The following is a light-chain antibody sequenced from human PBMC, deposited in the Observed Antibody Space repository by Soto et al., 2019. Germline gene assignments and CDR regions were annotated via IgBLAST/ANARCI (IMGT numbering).Light chain of an antibody. J-gene: IGLJ7*01. CDR3: LLSYSGADAV. V-gene: IGLV7-46*01. Sequence: QAVVTQEPSLTVSPGGTVTLTCGSSTGAVTSGHYPYWFQQKPGQAPRTLIYDTSNKHSWKPARFSGSLLGGKAALTLSGAQPEDEAEYYCLLSYSGADAVFGGGTQLTVL. CDR1: TGAVTSGHY. CDR2: DTS.